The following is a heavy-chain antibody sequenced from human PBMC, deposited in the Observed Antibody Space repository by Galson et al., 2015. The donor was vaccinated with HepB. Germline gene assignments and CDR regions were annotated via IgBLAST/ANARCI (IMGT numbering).Heavy chain of an antibody. V-gene: IGHV4-30-4*07. J-gene: IGHJ5*02. CDR3: ARGEGA. Sequence: TLSLTCAVSGGAISIGGHSWNWVRQTPGKGLEWIGHIYSTGRTSYNPSLTPRVTILVDTSKNHLSLRLTSVTAADTAVYYCARGEGAWGQGTLVTVSS. D-gene: IGHD1-26*01. CDR1: GGAISIGGHS. CDR2: IYSTGRT.